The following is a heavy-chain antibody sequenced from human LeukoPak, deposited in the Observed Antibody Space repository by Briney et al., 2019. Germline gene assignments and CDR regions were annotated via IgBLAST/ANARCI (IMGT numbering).Heavy chain of an antibody. V-gene: IGHV4-59*01. J-gene: IGHJ6*03. CDR1: GGSINSYY. Sequence: AETLSLTCTVSGGSINSYYWSWIRQPPGKGLEWIAYIYYSGTTDYNPSLKSRVTISADTSKNQFSLKLTSVTAADTAVYYCARGPIIDIVVIPAAADYYHMDVWGKGTTVTVSS. D-gene: IGHD2-2*01. CDR2: IYYSGTT. CDR3: ARGPIIDIVVIPAAADYYHMDV.